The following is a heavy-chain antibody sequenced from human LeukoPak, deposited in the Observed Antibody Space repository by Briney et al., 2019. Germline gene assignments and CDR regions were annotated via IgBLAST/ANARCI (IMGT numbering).Heavy chain of an antibody. V-gene: IGHV4-39*01. Sequence: PSETLSLTCTVSGGSISSSSYYWGWIRQPPGKGLEWIGSIYYSGSTYYNPSLKSRVTISVDTSKNQFSLKLSSVTAADTAVYYCARQRVAGTRAPPYYFDYWGQGTLVTVSS. CDR3: ARQRVAGTRAPPYYFDY. CDR2: IYYSGST. D-gene: IGHD6-19*01. J-gene: IGHJ4*02. CDR1: GGSISSSSYY.